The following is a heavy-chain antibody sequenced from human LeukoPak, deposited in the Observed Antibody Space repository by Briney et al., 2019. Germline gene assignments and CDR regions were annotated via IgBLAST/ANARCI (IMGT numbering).Heavy chain of an antibody. D-gene: IGHD3-3*01. CDR2: IYHSGST. J-gene: IGHJ6*03. Sequence: SETLSLTCTVSGYSISSGYYWGWIRQPPGKGLEWIGSIYHSGSTYYNPSLKSRVTISVDTSENQFSLKLSSVTAADTAVYYCARVGYDFWSGYPAPHYMDVWGKGTTVTVSS. V-gene: IGHV4-38-2*02. CDR3: ARVGYDFWSGYPAPHYMDV. CDR1: GYSISSGYY.